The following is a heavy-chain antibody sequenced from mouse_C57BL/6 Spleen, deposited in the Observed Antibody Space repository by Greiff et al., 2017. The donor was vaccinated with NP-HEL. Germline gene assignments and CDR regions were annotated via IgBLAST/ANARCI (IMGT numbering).Heavy chain of an antibody. V-gene: IGHV1-69*01. J-gene: IGHJ2*01. CDR1: GYTFTSYC. CDR2: IDPSDSYT. D-gene: IGHD1-1*01. CDR3: ASHGSSSLDY. Sequence: QVQLQQPGAELVMPGASVKLSCKASGYTFTSYCMHWVKQRPGQGLEWIGEIDPSDSYTNYNQKFKGKATLTVDKSSSTAYMQLSSLTSEDSAVYYCASHGSSSLDYWGQGTTLTVSS.